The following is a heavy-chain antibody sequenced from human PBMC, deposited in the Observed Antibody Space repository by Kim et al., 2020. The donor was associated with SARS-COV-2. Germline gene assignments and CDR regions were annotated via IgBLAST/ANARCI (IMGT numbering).Heavy chain of an antibody. V-gene: IGHV4-4*02. CDR2: VGHSGTT. Sequence: SETLSLTCAVSGASISSSSCWSWVRPPPGKGLGWIGEVGHSGTTSSNVSLTNRVSILVSRSKNQLSLCLPFVSFPAAALSFCSCATIYACTLYAWY. CDR3: SCATIYACTLYAWY. J-gene: IGHJ2*01. D-gene: IGHD2-8*01. CDR1: GASISSSSC.